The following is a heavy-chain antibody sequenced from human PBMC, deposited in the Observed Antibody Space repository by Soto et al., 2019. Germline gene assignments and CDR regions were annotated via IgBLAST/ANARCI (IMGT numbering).Heavy chain of an antibody. CDR1: GYTFTSYG. CDR2: ISAYNGNT. Sequence: ASVKVSCEASGYTFTSYGISWVRQAPGQGLEWMGWISAYNGNTNYAQKLQGRVTMTTDTSTSTAYMELRSLRSDDTAVYYCALSNYYDSSGYPFDYWGQGTLVTVPS. J-gene: IGHJ4*02. D-gene: IGHD3-22*01. V-gene: IGHV1-18*01. CDR3: ALSNYYDSSGYPFDY.